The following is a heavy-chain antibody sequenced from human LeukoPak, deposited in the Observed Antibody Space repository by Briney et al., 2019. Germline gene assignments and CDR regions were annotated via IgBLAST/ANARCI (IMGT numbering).Heavy chain of an antibody. V-gene: IGHV3-30*03. CDR1: GFTFSSYG. J-gene: IGHJ4*02. D-gene: IGHD6-6*01. CDR3: AREGGSSEISDY. CDR2: ISYDGSNK. Sequence: GGSLRLSCAASGFTFSSYGMSWVRQAPGKGLEWVAVISYDGSNKYYADSVKGRFTISRDNSKNTLYLQMNSLRAEDTAVYYCAREGGSSEISDYWGQGTLVTVSS.